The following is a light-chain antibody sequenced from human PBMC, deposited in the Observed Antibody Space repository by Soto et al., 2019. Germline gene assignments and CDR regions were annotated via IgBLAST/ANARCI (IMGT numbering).Light chain of an antibody. CDR2: EGN. CDR1: YSDVGGYNL. V-gene: IGLV2-23*01. CDR3: CSYADSNIYVV. Sequence: QSALTQPASVSGSPGQSITISCTGTYSDVGGYNLVSWYQQHPDKAPKLVIYEGNKRPSGVSSRFSGSKSGNTASLTISGLQAEDEADYYCCSYADSNIYVVFGGGTQLTVL. J-gene: IGLJ2*01.